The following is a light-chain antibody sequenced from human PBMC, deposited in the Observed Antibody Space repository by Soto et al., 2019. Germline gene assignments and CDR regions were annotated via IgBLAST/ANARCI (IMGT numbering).Light chain of an antibody. V-gene: IGLV1-47*01. CDR2: MND. CDR3: AAWDDSLSGVL. J-gene: IGLJ2*01. CDR1: SSNIGSNY. Sequence: QSALTQPPSVSGTPGQRVTISCSGSSSNIGSNYVYWYQQFPGTAPKLLIYMNDKRRSGVPDRFSGSKSGTSVSLAISRLRSEDEADYYCAAWDDSLSGVLFGGGTKLTVL.